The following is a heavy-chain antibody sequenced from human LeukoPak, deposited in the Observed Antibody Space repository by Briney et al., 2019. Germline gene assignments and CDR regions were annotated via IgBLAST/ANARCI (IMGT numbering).Heavy chain of an antibody. Sequence: ETLSLTCTVSGGSISSSSYYWGWIRQPPGKGLEWVSAISGSGGSTYYADSVKGRFTISRDNSKNTLYLQMNSLRAEDTAVYYCAKGPVWLDYWGQGTLVTVSS. CDR1: GGSISSSSYY. J-gene: IGHJ4*02. CDR3: AKGPVWLDY. V-gene: IGHV3-23*01. D-gene: IGHD5-18*01. CDR2: ISGSGGST.